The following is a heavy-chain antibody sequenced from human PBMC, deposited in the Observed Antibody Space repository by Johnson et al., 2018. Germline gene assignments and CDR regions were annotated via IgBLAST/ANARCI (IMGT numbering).Heavy chain of an antibody. CDR3: AREGLRLLAPFDL. J-gene: IGHJ3*01. D-gene: IGHD1-26*01. CDR2: ITQDGRDK. CDR1: GFTFSDYS. Sequence: EVQLVESGGGLVQPGGSLRLSCAASGFTFSDYSMNWVRQAPGKGLEWVANITQDGRDKQYVDYVKGRFILSRDNAKNALSLQMSSLSVEDPAVYSCAREGLRLLAPFDLWGQGTMVTVSS. V-gene: IGHV3-7*01.